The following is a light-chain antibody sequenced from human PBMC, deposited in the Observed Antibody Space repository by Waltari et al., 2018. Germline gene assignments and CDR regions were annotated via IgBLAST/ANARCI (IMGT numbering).Light chain of an antibody. J-gene: IGKJ4*01. CDR3: QQRYSTPLT. CDR2: AAS. CDR1: ECISSY. Sequence: DIELNQSPSSLSASVGERVTITCRPSECISSYLNWYQQKPGKAPKLLIYAASSLQSGVPSRFSGSGSGTDFTLTISSLQPEDFATYYCQQRYSTPLTFGGGTKVEIK. V-gene: IGKV1-39*01.